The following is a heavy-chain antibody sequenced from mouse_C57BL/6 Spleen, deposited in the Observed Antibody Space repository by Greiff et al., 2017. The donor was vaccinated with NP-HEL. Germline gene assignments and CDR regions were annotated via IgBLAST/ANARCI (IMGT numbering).Heavy chain of an antibody. CDR2: INPNNGGT. V-gene: IGHV1-22*01. CDR1: GYTFTDYN. J-gene: IGHJ2*01. CDR3: AREGDGYYYFDY. Sequence: EVQLQQSGPELVKPGASVKMSCKASGYTFTDYNMHWVKQSHGKSLEWIGYINPNNGGTSYNQKFKGKATLTVNKSSSTAYMELRSLTSEDSAVYYCAREGDGYYYFDYWGQGTTLTVSS. D-gene: IGHD2-3*01.